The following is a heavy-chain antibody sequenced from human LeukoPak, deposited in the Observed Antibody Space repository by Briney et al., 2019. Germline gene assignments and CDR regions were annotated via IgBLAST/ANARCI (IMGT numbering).Heavy chain of an antibody. CDR2: IRASDGYT. CDR1: GFTFSTYA. D-gene: IGHD4-17*01. J-gene: IGHJ3*01. V-gene: IGHV3-23*01. CDR3: ARDPNGDHIGAFDF. Sequence: PGGSLKLSCVASGFTFSTYAMMWVRQAPGKGLEWVSAIRASDGYTEYADSVKGRFTISRDNSKKTLYLQMRSLRAEDTAIYYCARDPNGDHIGAFDFGGQGTLVTVSS.